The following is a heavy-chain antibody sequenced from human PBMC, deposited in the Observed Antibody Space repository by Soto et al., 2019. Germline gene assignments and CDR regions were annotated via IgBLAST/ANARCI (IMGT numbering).Heavy chain of an antibody. V-gene: IGHV4-31*03. D-gene: IGHD2-21*01. CDR3: ARGSFAVEYYFDY. CDR2: IYYSGST. Sequence: QVQLQESGPGLVKPSQTLSLTCTVSGGSISSGGYYWSWIRQHPGKGLEWIGYIYYSGSTYYNPSLKSRVTLSVDTSKNQFSLKLSSVTAADTAVYYCARGSFAVEYYFDYWGQGTLVTVSS. CDR1: GGSISSGGYY. J-gene: IGHJ4*02.